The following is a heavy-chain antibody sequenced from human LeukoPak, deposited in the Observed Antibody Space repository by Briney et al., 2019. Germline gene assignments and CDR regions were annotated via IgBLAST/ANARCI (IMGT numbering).Heavy chain of an antibody. Sequence: GGSLRLSCAASGFTFSSYSMNWVRQAPGKGLEWVSYISSSSSTIYYADPVKGRFTISRDNAKNSLYLQMNSLRAEDTAVYYCARENDEYCSGGSGDRPLYYNYVMDVWGQGTTVTVSS. CDR2: ISSSSSTI. CDR3: ARENDEYCSGGSGDRPLYYNYVMDV. V-gene: IGHV3-48*01. D-gene: IGHD2-15*01. J-gene: IGHJ6*02. CDR1: GFTFSSYS.